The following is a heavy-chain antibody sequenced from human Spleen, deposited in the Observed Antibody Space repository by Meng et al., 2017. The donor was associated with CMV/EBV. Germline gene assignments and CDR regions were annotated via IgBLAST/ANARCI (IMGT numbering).Heavy chain of an antibody. V-gene: IGHV1-2*02. J-gene: IGHJ6*02. CDR3: AREGLGPYYYYGMDV. CDR1: GYTFTGYY. Sequence: ASVKVSCKASGYTFTGYYMHWVRQAPGQGLEWMGWINPNGGGTNYAQKFQGRVTMTRDTSISTAYMELSRLRSDDTAVYYCAREGLGPYYYYGMDVWGQGTTVTVSS. CDR2: INPNGGGT. D-gene: IGHD6-19*01.